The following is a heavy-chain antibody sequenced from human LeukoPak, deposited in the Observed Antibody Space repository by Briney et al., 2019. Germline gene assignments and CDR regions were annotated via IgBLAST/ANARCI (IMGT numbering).Heavy chain of an antibody. CDR3: AKRNYGDSPVFDY. J-gene: IGHJ4*02. D-gene: IGHD4-17*01. CDR1: GFTFSSYG. V-gene: IGHV3-30*18. CDR2: ISYDGSNK. Sequence: GGSLRLSCSASGFTFSSYGMHWVRQAPGKGLEWVAVISYDGSNKYYADSVKGRFTISRDNSKNTLYLQMNSLRAEDTAVYYCAKRNYGDSPVFDYWGQGTLVTVSS.